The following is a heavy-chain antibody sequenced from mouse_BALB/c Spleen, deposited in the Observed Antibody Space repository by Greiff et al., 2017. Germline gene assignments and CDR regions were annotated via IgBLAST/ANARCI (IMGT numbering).Heavy chain of an antibody. CDR2: IDPENGNT. D-gene: IGHD2-3*01. Sequence: VQLQQSGAELVRPGALVKLSCKASGFNIKDYYMHWVKQRPEQGLEWIGWIDPENGNTIYDPKFQGKASITADTSSNTAYLQLSSLTSEDTAVYYCARSSYDGYYVNYWGQGTTLTVSS. CDR1: GFNIKDYY. V-gene: IGHV14-1*02. CDR3: ARSSYDGYYVNY. J-gene: IGHJ2*01.